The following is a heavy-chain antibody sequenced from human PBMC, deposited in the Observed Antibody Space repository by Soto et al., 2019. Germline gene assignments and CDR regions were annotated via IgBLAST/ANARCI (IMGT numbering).Heavy chain of an antibody. J-gene: IGHJ6*02. CDR1: GGSLSPYY. D-gene: IGHD1-1*01. CDR3: ARAGRYRYAMDV. CDR2: IYHSGTT. Sequence: QVQLQESGPGLVKPSETLSLTCTVSGGSLSPYYWIWIRQPPGKGLEWIGYIYHSGTTNYNPSLKSRVSISVDTSKNQFSLKLSSVTAADTAIYYCARAGRYRYAMDVCGQGTTVSVSS. V-gene: IGHV4-59*01.